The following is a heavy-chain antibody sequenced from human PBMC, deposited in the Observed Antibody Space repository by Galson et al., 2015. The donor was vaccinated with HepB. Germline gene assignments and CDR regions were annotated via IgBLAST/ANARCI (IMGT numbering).Heavy chain of an antibody. V-gene: IGHV3-11*04. CDR2: ISSSSSTI. CDR1: GFTFSDYY. CDR3: ASLRDYYGSGYFDY. D-gene: IGHD3-10*01. Sequence: SLRLSCAASGFTFSDYYMSWIRQAPGKGLEWVSSISSSSSTIYYADSVKGRFTISRDNAKNSLYLQMNSLRAEDTAVYYCASLRDYYGSGYFDYWGQGTLVTVSS. J-gene: IGHJ4*02.